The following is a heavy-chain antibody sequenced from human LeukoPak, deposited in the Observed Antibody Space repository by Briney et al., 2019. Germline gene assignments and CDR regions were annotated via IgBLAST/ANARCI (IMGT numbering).Heavy chain of an antibody. Sequence: GESLKISCKGSGYSFTSYWIGWVRQMPGKGLKWMGIIYPGDSDARYSPSFQGQVTISADKSISTAYLQWSSLKASDTAMYYCARHNYGGNSLYWYFDLWGRGTLVTVSS. CDR3: ARHNYGGNSLYWYFDL. D-gene: IGHD4-23*01. J-gene: IGHJ2*01. CDR1: GYSFTSYW. V-gene: IGHV5-51*01. CDR2: IYPGDSDA.